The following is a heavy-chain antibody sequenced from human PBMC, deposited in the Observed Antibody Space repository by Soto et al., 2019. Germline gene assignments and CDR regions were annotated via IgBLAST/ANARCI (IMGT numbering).Heavy chain of an antibody. J-gene: IGHJ4*02. Sequence: VQLQQWGAGLSKPSETLSLTCAVNGGSFSRYYWCWISQPPGKGLEWIGEINHSGSTNYKPSLKSQDTISVDASTDISALKPNSVTAADMTVYYCARGPAAPRWSDDCGQGTLVTV. CDR1: GGSFSRYY. CDR3: ARGPAAPRWSDD. D-gene: IGHD6-13*01. V-gene: IGHV4-34*01. CDR2: INHSGST.